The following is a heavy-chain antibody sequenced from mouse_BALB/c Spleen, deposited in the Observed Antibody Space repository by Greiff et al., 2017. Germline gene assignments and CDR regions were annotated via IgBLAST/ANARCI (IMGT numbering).Heavy chain of an antibody. CDR2: ISSGGST. D-gene: IGHD1-1*01. CDR1: GFTFSSYA. V-gene: IGHV5-6-5*01. J-gene: IGHJ2*01. CDR3: ARDYGSSYCFDY. Sequence: EVKLVESGGGLVKPGGSLKLSCAASGFTFSSYAMSWVRQTPEKRLEWVASISSGGSTYYPDSVKGRFTISRDNARNILYLQMSSLRSEDTAMYYCARDYGSSYCFDYWGQGTTLTVSS.